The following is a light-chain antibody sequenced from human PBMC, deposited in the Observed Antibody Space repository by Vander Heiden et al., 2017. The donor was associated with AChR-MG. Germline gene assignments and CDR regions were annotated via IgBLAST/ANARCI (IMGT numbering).Light chain of an antibody. CDR2: QDS. CDR1: KLEDKY. CDR3: QAWDSSNVV. V-gene: IGLV3-1*01. Sequence: SYELTQPPPVSVSPGQTASITCAGDKLEDKYACWYQQKPGQSPVLVIYQDSKRPSGIPERFAGSNSGNTATLTISGTQAMDEADYYCQAWDSSNVVFGGGTKLTVL. J-gene: IGLJ2*01.